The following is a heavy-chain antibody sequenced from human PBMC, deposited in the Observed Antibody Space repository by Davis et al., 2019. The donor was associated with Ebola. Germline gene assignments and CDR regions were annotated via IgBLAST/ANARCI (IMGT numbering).Heavy chain of an antibody. D-gene: IGHD3-22*01. CDR3: ARGSLSDSSPIDH. CDR1: SGSISSGSYY. CDR2: IYYRGNT. Sequence: SETLSLTCTVSSGSISSGSYYWGWIRQPLGKGLEWIGSIYYRGNTYYNTSLQSRVTISVDTSKNQFSLKLNSATAADTAVYYCARGSLSDSSPIDHWGQGTLATVSS. J-gene: IGHJ1*01. V-gene: IGHV4-39*01.